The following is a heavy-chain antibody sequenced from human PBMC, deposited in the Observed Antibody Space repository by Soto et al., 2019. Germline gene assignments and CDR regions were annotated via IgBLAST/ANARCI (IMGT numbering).Heavy chain of an antibody. CDR1: GGSFSGYY. J-gene: IGHJ4*02. CDR2: INHSGST. Sequence: PSETLSLTCAVYGGSFSGYYWSWIRQPPGKGLEWIGEINHSGSTNYNPSLRSRVTISVDTSKNQFSLKLSSVTAADTAVYYCARGRKQWLVPYYFDYWGQGTLVTVPS. CDR3: ARGRKQWLVPYYFDY. V-gene: IGHV4-34*01. D-gene: IGHD6-19*01.